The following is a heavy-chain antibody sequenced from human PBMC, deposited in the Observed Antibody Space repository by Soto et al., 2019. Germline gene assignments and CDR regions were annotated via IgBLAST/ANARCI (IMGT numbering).Heavy chain of an antibody. CDR1: GYSISSGYH. D-gene: IGHD2-15*01. V-gene: IGHV4-38-2*02. Sequence: SETLSLTCTISGYSISSGYHWAWIRQPPGKGLEWLGSVHYSGNTYYNPSLKSRLTISVDKSKNQFSLNLSSVTAADTAVYYCARQDRVVAEGRWFDPWGQGTLVTVSS. CDR2: VHYSGNT. J-gene: IGHJ5*02. CDR3: ARQDRVVAEGRWFDP.